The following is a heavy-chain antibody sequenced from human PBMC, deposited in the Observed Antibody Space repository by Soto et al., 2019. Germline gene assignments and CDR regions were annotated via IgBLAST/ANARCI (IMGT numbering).Heavy chain of an antibody. Sequence: GESLKSACKGSGYSFTSYWIGWVRQMPGKGLEWMGIIYNGDSDTRYSTSFQGQVNISADKSISNAYLQWSSLKASDTAMYYCVIRGYTYGYFHXWGQGTLVTVSX. V-gene: IGHV5-51*01. CDR3: VIRGYTYGYFHX. J-gene: IGHJ4*02. D-gene: IGHD5-18*01. CDR2: IYNGDSDT. CDR1: GYSFTSYW.